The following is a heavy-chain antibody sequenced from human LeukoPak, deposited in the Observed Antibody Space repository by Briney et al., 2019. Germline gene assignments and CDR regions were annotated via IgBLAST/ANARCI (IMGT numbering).Heavy chain of an antibody. D-gene: IGHD4-17*01. CDR2: ISYDGSNK. J-gene: IGHJ4*02. Sequence: GGSLRLSCAASGFTFSSYGMHWVRQAPGKGLEWVAVISYDGSNKYYADSVKGRFTISRDNSKNTLYLQMNSLRAEDTAVYYCAKDHRLRIGCCFDYWGQGTLVTVSS. CDR3: AKDHRLRIGCCFDY. CDR1: GFTFSSYG. V-gene: IGHV3-30*18.